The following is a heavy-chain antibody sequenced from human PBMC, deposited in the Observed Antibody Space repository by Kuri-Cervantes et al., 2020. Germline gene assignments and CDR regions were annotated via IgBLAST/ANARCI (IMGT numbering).Heavy chain of an antibody. V-gene: IGHV4-59*01. CDR1: GGSISSYY. J-gene: IGHJ2*01. CDR3: ARRDGWELLPLEVHWYFDL. CDR2: IYYSGST. D-gene: IGHD1-26*01. Sequence: SETLSLTCTVSGGSISSYYWSWIRQPPGKGLEWIGYIYYSGSTNYNPSLKSRVTISVDTSKNQFSLKLSSVTAADTAVYYCARRDGWELLPLEVHWYFDLWGRGTLVTVSS.